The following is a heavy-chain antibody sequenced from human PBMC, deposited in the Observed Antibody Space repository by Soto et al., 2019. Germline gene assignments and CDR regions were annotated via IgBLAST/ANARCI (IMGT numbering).Heavy chain of an antibody. Sequence: EVQLVESEGGLVQPGGSLRLSCEASGFIFTTSDMSWVRQAPGKGLEWISSITITGDTTHYADSVKGRFTISRDNSRNTVYLQMNTQRVDDTAVNYCAKGGGGDHGYWGQGTLVAVSS. CDR1: GFIFTTSD. V-gene: IGHV3-23*04. CDR2: ITITGDTT. D-gene: IGHD2-21*02. J-gene: IGHJ4*02. CDR3: AKGGGGDHGY.